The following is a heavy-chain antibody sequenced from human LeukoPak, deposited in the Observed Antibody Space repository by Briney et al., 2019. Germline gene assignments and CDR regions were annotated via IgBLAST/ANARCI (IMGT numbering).Heavy chain of an antibody. CDR1: GYSISSGYY. CDR2: IYHNENT. J-gene: IGHJ4*02. CDR3: ARGDWDLPYYFDY. Sequence: PSETLSLTCTVSGYSISSGYYWSWIRQPPGKGLEWIGSIYHNENTYYNPSLKSRVTISVDTSRNQFSLKLTSVTAADTAVYYCARGDWDLPYYFDYWGQGTLVTVSS. V-gene: IGHV4-38-2*02. D-gene: IGHD1-26*01.